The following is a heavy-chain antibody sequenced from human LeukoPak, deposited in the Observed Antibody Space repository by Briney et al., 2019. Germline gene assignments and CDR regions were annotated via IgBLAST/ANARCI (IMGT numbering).Heavy chain of an antibody. V-gene: IGHV1-2*02. D-gene: IGHD1-1*01. CDR1: GYMVSDYY. CDR3: ARVRDNACDY. Sequence: ASVTVSCKTSGYMVSDYYMHWVRQAPGQGLEWMGWLRGDTGDTDSPQKFKGRVTMNRDTATNTAYMQLSRLTYDDTAMYFCARVRDNACDYWGQGTLVTVSS. J-gene: IGHJ4*02. CDR2: LRGDTGDT.